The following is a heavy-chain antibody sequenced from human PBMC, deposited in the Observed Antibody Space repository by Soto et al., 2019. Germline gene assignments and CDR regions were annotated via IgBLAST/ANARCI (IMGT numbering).Heavy chain of an antibody. CDR2: ISSSSSTI. D-gene: IGHD3-16*02. Sequence: GGSLRLSCAPSGFTFSSYSMNWVRPAPGKGLELVSYISSSSSTIYYADSVKVRFTISSDNARNSLYLQMNSLRDEDTAVCYCARGNIVRDAFDIWGQGTMVTVSS. CDR3: ARGNIVRDAFDI. J-gene: IGHJ3*02. CDR1: GFTFSSYS. V-gene: IGHV3-48*02.